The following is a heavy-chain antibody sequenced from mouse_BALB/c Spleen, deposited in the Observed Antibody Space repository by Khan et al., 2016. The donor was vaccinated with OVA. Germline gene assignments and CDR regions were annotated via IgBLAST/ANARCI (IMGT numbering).Heavy chain of an antibody. D-gene: IGHD2-10*02. J-gene: IGHJ4*01. CDR2: IWGGGTT. CDR1: GFSLTNYG. Sequence: QVQLKESGPGLAAPSQSLSITCTISGFSLTNYGVSWIRQPPGKGLEWLGVIWGGGTTYYNSALKSRLSISKDNSKSQVFLKMNSLQTDDTAMYYCAKGVWSYYFALDYWGQGTSVTVSS. CDR3: AKGVWSYYFALDY. V-gene: IGHV2-6-5*01.